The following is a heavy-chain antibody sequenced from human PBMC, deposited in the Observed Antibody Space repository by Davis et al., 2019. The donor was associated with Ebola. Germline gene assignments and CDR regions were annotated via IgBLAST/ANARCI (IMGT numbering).Heavy chain of an antibody. CDR2: ISGSGGST. J-gene: IGHJ4*02. Sequence: PGGSLRLSCAASGFTFSSYAMSWVRQAPGKGLEWVSAISGSGGSTYYADSVKGRFTISRDNSKNTLYLQMNSLRAEDKAVYYCAKDRVGAHPYYFDYWGQGTLVTVSP. CDR1: GFTFSSYA. CDR3: AKDRVGAHPYYFDY. D-gene: IGHD1-26*01. V-gene: IGHV3-23*01.